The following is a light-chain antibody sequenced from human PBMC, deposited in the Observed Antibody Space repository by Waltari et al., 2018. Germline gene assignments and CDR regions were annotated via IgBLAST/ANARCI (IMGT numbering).Light chain of an antibody. V-gene: IGKV1-33*01. Sequence: DIQMTQSPSSLSASVGDRVTITCQASQDISNSLNCYQQKPGKAPKVLIYDAANLESGVPSRFSGSGFGTDFTFTISSLQPEDLATYFCQQYHNLPATFGGGTKVESK. CDR2: DAA. CDR3: QQYHNLPAT. CDR1: QDISNS. J-gene: IGKJ4*01.